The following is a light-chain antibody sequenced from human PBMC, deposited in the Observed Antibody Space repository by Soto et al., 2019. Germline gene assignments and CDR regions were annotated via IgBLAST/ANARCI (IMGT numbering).Light chain of an antibody. CDR1: QSISSY. CDR3: QQSYSTPLT. Sequence: LYESVVERVTITCRASQSISSYLNWYQQKPGKAPNLLIYAASSLQSEVPSRFSGSGSGTDFTLTISSLQPEDFATYYCQQSYSTPLTFGGGTKVDIK. V-gene: IGKV1-39*01. CDR2: AAS. J-gene: IGKJ4*01.